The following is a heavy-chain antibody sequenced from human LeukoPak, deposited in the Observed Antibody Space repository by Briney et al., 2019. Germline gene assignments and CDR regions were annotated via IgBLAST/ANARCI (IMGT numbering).Heavy chain of an antibody. CDR3: ARVREGAVAA. D-gene: IGHD6-19*01. V-gene: IGHV4-34*01. J-gene: IGHJ4*02. CDR2: INHSGST. CDR1: GGSFSGYY. Sequence: SETLSLTCAVYGGSFSGYYWSWIRQPPGKGLEWIGEINHSGSTNYNPSLKSRVTISVDTSKSQFSLKLGSVTAADTAVYYCARVREGAVAAWGQGTLVTVSS.